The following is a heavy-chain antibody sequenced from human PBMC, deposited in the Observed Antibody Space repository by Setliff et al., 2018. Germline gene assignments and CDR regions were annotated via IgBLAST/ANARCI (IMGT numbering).Heavy chain of an antibody. J-gene: IGHJ4*02. CDR3: ARDNNPGYRGYWGRFDY. CDR1: GDSISSNSHY. CDR2: IYYSGST. D-gene: IGHD3-16*02. Sequence: SETLSLTCTVSGDSISSNSHYWSWIRQHPGKGLEWIGYIYYSGSTYYNPSLKSRVTISVDTSKNQFSLKLSSVTAADTAVYYCARDNNPGYRGYWGRFDYWGQGTLVTVSS. V-gene: IGHV4-31*03.